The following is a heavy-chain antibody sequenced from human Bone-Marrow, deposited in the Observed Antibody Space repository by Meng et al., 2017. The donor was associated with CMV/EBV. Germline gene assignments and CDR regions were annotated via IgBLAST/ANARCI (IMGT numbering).Heavy chain of an antibody. Sequence: GESLKISCAASGFTFSSYAMSWVRQAPGKGLEWVSAISGSGGSTYYADSVKGRFTISRDNSKNTLYLQMNSLRAEDTAVYYCARGTIRDYWGQGTLVTVSS. CDR1: GFTFSSYA. CDR3: ARGTIRDY. J-gene: IGHJ4*02. D-gene: IGHD2-2*01. V-gene: IGHV3-23*01. CDR2: ISGSGGST.